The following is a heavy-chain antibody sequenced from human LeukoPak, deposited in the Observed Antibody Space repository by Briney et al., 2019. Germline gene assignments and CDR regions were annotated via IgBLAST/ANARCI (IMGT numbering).Heavy chain of an antibody. CDR1: GFTFDDCA. CDR3: AKSVSPPDALDL. CDR2: ISGDGDVT. V-gene: IGHV3-43*02. J-gene: IGHJ3*01. Sequence: GGSLRLSCAASGFTFDDCAMLWVRQAPGKGLEWVSLISGDGDVTYYVDSQKGRFTISRDNSKNSLYLHMNSLRTEDTALYFCAKSVSPPDALDLWGQGTMVTVSS.